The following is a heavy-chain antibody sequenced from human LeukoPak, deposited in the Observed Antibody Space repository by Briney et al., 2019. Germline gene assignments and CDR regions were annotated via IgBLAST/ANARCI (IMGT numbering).Heavy chain of an antibody. CDR2: MNPNTGNT. J-gene: IGHJ4*02. CDR1: GYTFTGYD. Sequence: ASVKVSCKASGYTFTGYDIYWVRQATGQGLEWMGWMNPNTGNTDFAQKFQGRVTMTRDTSTSTAYMELSSLTSDDTAVYYCARAPLGPYFENSGTTFDYWGQGALVTVSS. V-gene: IGHV1-8*01. CDR3: ARAPLGPYFENSGTTFDY. D-gene: IGHD3-22*01.